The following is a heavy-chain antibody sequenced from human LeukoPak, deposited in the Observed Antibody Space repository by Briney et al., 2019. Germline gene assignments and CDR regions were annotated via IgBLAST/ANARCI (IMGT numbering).Heavy chain of an antibody. CDR3: ARDPVHGSGSYYYYYGMDV. CDR1: GFTFSDYY. J-gene: IGHJ6*02. D-gene: IGHD3-10*01. CDR2: ISSSGSTI. Sequence: GGSLRLSCAASGFTFSDYYMSWIRQAPGKGLEWVSYISSSGSTIYYADSVKGRFTISRDNAKNSLYLQMNSLRAEDTAVYYCARDPVHGSGSYYYYYGMDVWGQGTTVTVSS. V-gene: IGHV3-11*01.